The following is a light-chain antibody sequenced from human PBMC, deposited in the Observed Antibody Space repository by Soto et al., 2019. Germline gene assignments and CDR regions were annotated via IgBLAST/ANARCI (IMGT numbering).Light chain of an antibody. Sequence: QSALTQPRSMSGSPGQSVTISCTGTSSDVGGSDYVSWCQHHPGKAPKLVIYDVTKRPSGVPDRFSGSKSGNTASLTISGLQAEDEADYYCASYAGYYVFGTGTKVTVL. J-gene: IGLJ1*01. CDR2: DVT. CDR3: ASYAGYYV. CDR1: SSDVGGSDY. V-gene: IGLV2-11*01.